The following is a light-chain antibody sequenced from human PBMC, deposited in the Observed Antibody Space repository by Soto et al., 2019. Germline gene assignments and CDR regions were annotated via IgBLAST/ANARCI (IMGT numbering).Light chain of an antibody. V-gene: IGLV2-8*01. Sequence: LTQPPSASGSPGQSVAISCTGISSDVGGYNYVSWYQQHPGKAPKLMIYEVNKRPSGVPDRFSGSKSGNTASLTVSGLQAEDEADYYCSSYAGSSNVFGTGAKVTVL. CDR1: SSDVGGYNY. J-gene: IGLJ1*01. CDR2: EVN. CDR3: SSYAGSSNV.